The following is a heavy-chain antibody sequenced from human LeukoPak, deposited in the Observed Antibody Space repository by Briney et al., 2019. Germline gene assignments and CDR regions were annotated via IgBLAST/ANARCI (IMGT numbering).Heavy chain of an antibody. CDR2: ISYDGSNK. Sequence: GRSLRLSCAASGFTFSSYGMHWVRQAPGKGLEWVAVISYDGSNKYYADSVKGRFTISRDNSKNTLYLQMNSLRAEDTAVYYCASVSGSYSTYLDYWGQGTLVTVSS. J-gene: IGHJ4*02. CDR1: GFTFSSYG. D-gene: IGHD1-26*01. CDR3: ASVSGSYSTYLDY. V-gene: IGHV3-30*03.